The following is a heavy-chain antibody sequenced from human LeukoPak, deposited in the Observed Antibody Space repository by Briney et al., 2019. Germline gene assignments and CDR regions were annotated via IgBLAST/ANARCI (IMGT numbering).Heavy chain of an antibody. D-gene: IGHD6-19*01. CDR3: AREFRYSSGWLRGPNINWFDP. CDR1: GYTFTSYG. CDR2: ISAYNGNT. J-gene: IGHJ5*02. V-gene: IGHV1-18*01. Sequence: ASVKVSCKASGYTFTSYGISWVRQAPGQGLEGMGWISAYNGNTNYAQKLQGRVTMTTDTSTSTAYMELRSLRSDDTAVYYCAREFRYSSGWLRGPNINWFDPWGQGTLVTVSS.